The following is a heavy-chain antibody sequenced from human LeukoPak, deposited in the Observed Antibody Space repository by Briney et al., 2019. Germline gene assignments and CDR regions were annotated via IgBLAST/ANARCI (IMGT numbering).Heavy chain of an antibody. Sequence: PGRSLRLSCAASGFTFSSYAMHWVRQAPGKGLEWVAVISYDGSNKYYADSVKGRFTISRDNSKNTLYLQMNSLRAEDTAVYYCARDYRYYGSGGYYKDLAYWGQGTLVTVSS. CDR2: ISYDGSNK. J-gene: IGHJ4*02. CDR3: ARDYRYYGSGGYYKDLAY. CDR1: GFTFSSYA. D-gene: IGHD3-10*01. V-gene: IGHV3-30-3*01.